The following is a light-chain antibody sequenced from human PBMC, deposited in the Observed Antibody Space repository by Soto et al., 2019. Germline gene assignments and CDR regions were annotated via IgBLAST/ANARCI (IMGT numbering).Light chain of an antibody. V-gene: IGKV3-11*01. Sequence: EIVLTQSPATLSLSPGERATLSCRASRSVNSDLAWYQQKPGQAPRLLISDASNRATGIPARFSGSGSGTDFTLTISSLEHEDFAVYYCQHRSEWPVSFGQGTRLESK. CDR1: RSVNSD. CDR2: DAS. J-gene: IGKJ5*01. CDR3: QHRSEWPVS.